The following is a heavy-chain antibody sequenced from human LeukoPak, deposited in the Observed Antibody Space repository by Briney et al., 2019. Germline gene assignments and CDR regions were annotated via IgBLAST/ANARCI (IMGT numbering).Heavy chain of an antibody. CDR1: GFTYSNYA. Sequence: PGGSLTLSCAGSGFTYSNYAMSWLRQAPGKGLEWVSSISGSDDNTYNAASVKGRFTISRDNSKNTLYLQMNSLRAEDTAVYYCAKDRSCTNGICHGDFDYWGQGTLVTVSS. D-gene: IGHD2-8*01. CDR3: AKDRSCTNGICHGDFDY. V-gene: IGHV3-23*01. CDR2: ISGSDDNT. J-gene: IGHJ4*02.